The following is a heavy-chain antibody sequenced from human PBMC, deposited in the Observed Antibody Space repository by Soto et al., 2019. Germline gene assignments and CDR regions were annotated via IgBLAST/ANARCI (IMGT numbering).Heavy chain of an antibody. CDR2: IYPGDSNT. CDR3: ARHAYDFWSGHPNPRYYYGMDV. CDR1: GYSFTSYW. J-gene: IGHJ6*02. Sequence: GESLKISCKGSGYSFTSYWIVWVRQMPGKGLEWMGIIYPGDSNTRYSPSLQGQVTISVDKSISTAYLQWSSLKATDTAMYYCARHAYDFWSGHPNPRYYYGMDVWGQGTTVTVSS. V-gene: IGHV5-51*01. D-gene: IGHD3-3*01.